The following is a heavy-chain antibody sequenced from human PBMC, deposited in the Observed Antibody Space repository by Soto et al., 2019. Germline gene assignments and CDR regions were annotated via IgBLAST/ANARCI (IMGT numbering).Heavy chain of an antibody. Sequence: TLSLTCSVSGGSLSAGGHYWAWIRQHPEKGLEWIGYIHYSGTTDYNPSLESRLTISVDTSKNQFSLSLKSVTAADTAIYYCAGLAATYWNFDLWGRGTLVTVSS. CDR2: IHYSGTT. CDR1: GGSLSAGGHY. D-gene: IGHD2-15*01. V-gene: IGHV4-31*03. J-gene: IGHJ2*01. CDR3: AGLAATYWNFDL.